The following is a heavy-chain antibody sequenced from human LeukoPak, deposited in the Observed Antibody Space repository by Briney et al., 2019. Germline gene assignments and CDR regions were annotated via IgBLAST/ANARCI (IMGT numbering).Heavy chain of an antibody. Sequence: GASVKVSCKASGYTFTSYDINWVRQATGQGLEWMGWMNPNSGNTGYAQKFRGRVTMTRNTSISTAYMELSSLRSEDTAVYYCAREGPTPKYYDFWSGSYYYYGMDVWGQGTTVTVSS. CDR2: MNPNSGNT. CDR3: AREGPTPKYYDFWSGSYYYYGMDV. D-gene: IGHD3-3*01. CDR1: GYTFTSYD. V-gene: IGHV1-8*01. J-gene: IGHJ6*02.